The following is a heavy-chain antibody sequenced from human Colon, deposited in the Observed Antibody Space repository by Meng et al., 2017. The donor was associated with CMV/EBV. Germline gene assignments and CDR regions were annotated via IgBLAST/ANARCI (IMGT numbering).Heavy chain of an antibody. Sequence: GESLKISCAASGFTFGTSVMAWVRLAPGKGLQWLSAISASGGKTYNAQSVKGRFTISRDNSRNLLYLQMTSLRAEDTAVYYCARAFCSSTSCYYDTFDIWGQGTMVTVSS. CDR2: ISASGGKT. CDR1: GFTFGTSV. J-gene: IGHJ3*02. CDR3: ARAFCSSTSCYYDTFDI. D-gene: IGHD2-2*01. V-gene: IGHV3-23*01.